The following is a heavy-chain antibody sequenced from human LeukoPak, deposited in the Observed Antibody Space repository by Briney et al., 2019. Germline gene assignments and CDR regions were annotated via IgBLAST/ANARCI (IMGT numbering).Heavy chain of an antibody. J-gene: IGHJ5*02. V-gene: IGHV4-59*08. Sequence: SETLSLTCTVSGGSISSYYWSWIRQPPGKGLEWIGYIYYSGYTNYNPSLKSRVTISVDTSKNQVSLKLSSVTAADTAVYYCARCQARLSWFDPWGQGTLVPVSS. CDR1: GGSISSYY. CDR2: IYYSGYT. D-gene: IGHD6-19*01. CDR3: ARCQARLSWFDP.